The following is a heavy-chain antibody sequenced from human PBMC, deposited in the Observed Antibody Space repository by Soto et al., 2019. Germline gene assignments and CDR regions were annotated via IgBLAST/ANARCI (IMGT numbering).Heavy chain of an antibody. CDR1: GGSISSGGYY. Sequence: TSETLSLTCTVSGGSISSGGYYWSWIRQHPGKGLEWIGYIYYSGSTYNNPSLKSRVTISVDTSKNQFSLKLSSVTAADTAVYYCARLQQLVPKYYYYYGMDVWGQGTTVTVSS. J-gene: IGHJ6*02. D-gene: IGHD6-13*01. CDR3: ARLQQLVPKYYYYYGMDV. CDR2: IYYSGST. V-gene: IGHV4-30-4*08.